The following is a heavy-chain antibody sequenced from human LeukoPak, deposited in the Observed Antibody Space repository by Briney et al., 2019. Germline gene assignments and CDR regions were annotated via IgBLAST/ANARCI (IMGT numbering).Heavy chain of an antibody. CDR1: GGSFNDYY. D-gene: IGHD3-10*01. J-gene: IGHJ4*02. V-gene: IGHV4-34*01. CDR2: IYHSGST. Sequence: SETLSLTCAVYGGSFNDYYWNWIRQPPGKGLEWIGSIYHSGSTYYNPSLKSRVTISVDTSKNQFSLKLSSVTAADTAVYYCARYYTTMVRGAHFDYWGQGTLVTVSS. CDR3: ARYYTTMVRGAHFDY.